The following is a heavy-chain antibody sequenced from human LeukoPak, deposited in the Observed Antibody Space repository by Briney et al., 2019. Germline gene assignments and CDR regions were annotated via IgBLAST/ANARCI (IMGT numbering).Heavy chain of an antibody. D-gene: IGHD6-19*01. CDR1: GFTFSKYW. J-gene: IGHJ4*02. Sequence: GGSLRLSCAASGFTFSKYWMLWVRQAPGKGLESVSRINTDGTVTTYADSVKGRFTVSRDNADNTMFLQMNSARDEDTAVYYCATKQWLAPPPDSWGQGTPVTVSS. CDR2: INTDGTVT. V-gene: IGHV3-74*01. CDR3: ATKQWLAPPPDS.